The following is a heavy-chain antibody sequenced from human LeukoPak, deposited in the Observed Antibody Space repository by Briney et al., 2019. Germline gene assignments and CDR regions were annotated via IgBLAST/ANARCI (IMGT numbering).Heavy chain of an antibody. D-gene: IGHD6-6*01. Sequence: KPSETLSLTCAVYGGSFSGYYWSWIRQPPGKGLEWIGEINHSGSTNYNPSLKSRVTISVDTSKNQFSLKLSSVTAADTAVYYCARGQIAARPDDYWGQGTLVTVSS. CDR1: GGSFSGYY. CDR2: INHSGST. J-gene: IGHJ4*02. V-gene: IGHV4-34*01. CDR3: ARGQIAARPDDY.